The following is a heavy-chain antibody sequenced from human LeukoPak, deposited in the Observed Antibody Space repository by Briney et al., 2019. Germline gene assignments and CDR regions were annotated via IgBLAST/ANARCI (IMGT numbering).Heavy chain of an antibody. CDR3: ARDPYYYDSSGYYLSLYVFDI. CDR2: ISHDGSNK. Sequence: PGGSLRLSCAASGFTFSSYVMHWVRQAPGKGLEWVAVISHDGSNKYYAESVKGRFTMSRDNSKNTLYLQMSGLRAEDTAVYYCARDPYYYDSSGYYLSLYVFDIWGQGTMVTVSS. V-gene: IGHV3-30-3*01. D-gene: IGHD3-22*01. CDR1: GFTFSSYV. J-gene: IGHJ3*02.